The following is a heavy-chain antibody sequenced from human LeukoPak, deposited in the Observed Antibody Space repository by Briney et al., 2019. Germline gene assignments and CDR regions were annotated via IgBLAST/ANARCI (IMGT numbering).Heavy chain of an antibody. J-gene: IGHJ5*02. CDR3: AREQVAGRNWFDP. Sequence: ASVKVSCKASGGTFSSYAISWVRQAPGQGLEWMGWINPNGGGTNYAQKFQGRVTMTRDTSISTAYMELSRLRSDDTAVYYCAREQVAGRNWFDPWGQGTLVTVSS. D-gene: IGHD6-19*01. V-gene: IGHV1-2*02. CDR2: INPNGGGT. CDR1: GGTFSSYA.